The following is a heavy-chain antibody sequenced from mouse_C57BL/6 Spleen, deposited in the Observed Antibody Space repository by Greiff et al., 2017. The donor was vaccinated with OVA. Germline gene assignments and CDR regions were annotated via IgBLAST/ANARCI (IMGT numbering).Heavy chain of an antibody. CDR3: ASLNYVGAMDY. CDR2: IDPEDGET. V-gene: IGHV14-2*01. CDR1: GFNIKDYY. J-gene: IGHJ4*01. Sequence: VHVKQSGAELVKPGASVKLSCTASGFNIKDYYMHWVKQRTEQGLEWIGRIDPEDGETKYAPKFPGKATITADTSSNTACLQLSSLTSEDTAVYYCASLNYVGAMDYWGQGTSVTVSS. D-gene: IGHD1-1*01.